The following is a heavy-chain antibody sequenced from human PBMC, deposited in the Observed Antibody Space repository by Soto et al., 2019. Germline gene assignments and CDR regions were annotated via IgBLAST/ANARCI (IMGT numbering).Heavy chain of an antibody. D-gene: IGHD6-13*01. CDR2: IYYSGST. J-gene: IGHJ4*02. V-gene: IGHV4-59*01. CDR1: GGSISSYY. CDR3: ARGRHSRWSLYFDY. Sequence: QVQLQESGPGLVKPSETLSLTCTVSGGSISSYYWSWIRQPPGKGLEWIGYIYYSGSTNYNPSLKSRVTISVDTSKNQFSLKLSSVTAADTAVYYCARGRHSRWSLYFDYWGQGTLVTVSS.